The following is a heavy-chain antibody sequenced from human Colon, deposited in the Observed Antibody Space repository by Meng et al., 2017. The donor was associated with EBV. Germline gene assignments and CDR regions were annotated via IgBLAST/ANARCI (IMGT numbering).Heavy chain of an antibody. CDR2: VSHPGSA. CDR1: GGSFSGYV. D-gene: IGHD3-9*01. CDR3: ARVPTTGYKDH. Sequence: LQQLGAGLLKPSEPLSLTCTVNGGSFSGYVWSWVRQPPGKGMEWIGEVSHPGSANYNPSLKSRVTISVDASEKQFSLRLTSVTAADSAVYYCARVPTTGYKDHWGQGTLVTVSS. J-gene: IGHJ4*02. V-gene: IGHV4-34*01.